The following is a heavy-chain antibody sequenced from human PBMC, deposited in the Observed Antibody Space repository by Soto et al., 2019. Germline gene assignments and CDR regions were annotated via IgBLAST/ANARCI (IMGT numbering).Heavy chain of an antibody. D-gene: IGHD2-2*01. J-gene: IGHJ5*02. CDR1: GFTFSTYA. Sequence: GGSLRLSCAASGFTFSTYAFHWVRQAPGKGLEWVALISYSGSSIYYADSVKGRFTISRDNSKNTLYLQMNSLRVEDTAVYYCARDYKVSSTSCPLNWCDPWGQGTRVNVSS. CDR3: ARDYKVSSTSCPLNWCDP. CDR2: ISYSGSSI. V-gene: IGHV3-30*03.